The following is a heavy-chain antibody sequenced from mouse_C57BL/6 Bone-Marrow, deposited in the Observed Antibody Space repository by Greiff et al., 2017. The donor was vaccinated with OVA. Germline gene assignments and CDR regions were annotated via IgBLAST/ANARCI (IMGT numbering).Heavy chain of an antibody. CDR2: ISSGSSTI. D-gene: IGHD1-1*01. V-gene: IGHV5-17*01. CDR3: ARDAFITTVVGYFDV. J-gene: IGHJ1*03. CDR1: GFTFSDYG. Sequence: EVKVEESGGGLVKPGGSLKLSCAASGFTFSDYGMHWVRQAPEKGLEWVAYISSGSSTIYYADTVKGRFTISRDNAKNTLFLQMTSLRSEDTAMYYCARDAFITTVVGYFDVWGTGTTVTVSS.